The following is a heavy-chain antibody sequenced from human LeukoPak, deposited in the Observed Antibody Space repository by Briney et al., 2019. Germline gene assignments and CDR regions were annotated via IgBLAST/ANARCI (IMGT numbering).Heavy chain of an antibody. V-gene: IGHV1-2*02. CDR3: ARGAEAATSPPDF. J-gene: IGHJ4*02. CDR1: GYRFSDYY. D-gene: IGHD6-13*01. CDR2: INPKGGAA. Sequence: ASVKVSCKASGYRFSDYYMHWVRQAPGQGLEWLGWINPKGGAADYAQEFRGRVTMTRDTSINTDYLEMKTVTSDDTAVYYCARGAEAATSPPDFWGQGTLVIVS.